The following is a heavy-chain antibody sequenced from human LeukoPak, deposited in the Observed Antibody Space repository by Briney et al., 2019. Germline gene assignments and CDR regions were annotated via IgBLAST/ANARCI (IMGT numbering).Heavy chain of an antibody. CDR2: INYSGGST. D-gene: IGHD6-19*01. J-gene: IGHJ6*03. V-gene: IGHV3-23*01. CDR1: GFTFSNYA. CDR3: AKSPSADYYYYYMDV. Sequence: GGSLRLSCAASGFTFSNYAMTWVRQAPGKALEWVSAINYSGGSTYYADSVKGRFTISRDTSKNTLYLQMNSLRVEDTAVYYCAKSPSADYYYYYMDVWGKGTTVTVSS.